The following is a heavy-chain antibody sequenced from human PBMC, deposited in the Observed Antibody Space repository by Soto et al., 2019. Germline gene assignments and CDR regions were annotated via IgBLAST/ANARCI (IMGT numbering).Heavy chain of an antibody. J-gene: IGHJ1*01. CDR3: AKGRKPDDRRGIDW. Sequence: QLLESGGDLVRPGGSLRLSCAGSGFIFAQYTMSWIRQAPGKGLEWVSSIYGSASRTFYADSVKGRFTIFRDNSMGNVYLQNDRLRAEDTAVDYCAKGRKPDDRRGIDWGGRGTRVTVFS. CDR2: IYGSASRT. D-gene: IGHD3-9*01. CDR1: GFIFAQYT. V-gene: IGHV3-23*01.